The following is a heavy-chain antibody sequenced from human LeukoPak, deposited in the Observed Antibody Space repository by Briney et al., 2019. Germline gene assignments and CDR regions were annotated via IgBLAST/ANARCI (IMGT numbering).Heavy chain of an antibody. CDR3: ARETDCSGYYNDY. CDR2: IYSGGRT. D-gene: IGHD3-22*01. J-gene: IGHJ4*02. Sequence: GGSLRLSSAASGFTVSSNYMSWVRQAPGKGLEWVSVIYSGGRTYCADSVKGRFTISRDNYKNTLYLQMNSLRAEDTAVYYCARETDCSGYYNDYWGQGTLVTVSS. V-gene: IGHV3-53*01. CDR1: GFTVSSNY.